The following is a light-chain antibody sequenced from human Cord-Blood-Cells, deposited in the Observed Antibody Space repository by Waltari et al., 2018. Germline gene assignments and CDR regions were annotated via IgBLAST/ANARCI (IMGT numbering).Light chain of an antibody. CDR1: QDISNY. J-gene: IGKJ4*01. V-gene: IGKV1-33*01. CDR3: QQYDNLPPAAFS. CDR2: DAS. Sequence: DIQMTQSPSSLSASVGERVTIPCQASQDISNYLNWYQQKPGKAPKLLIYDASNLETGVPSRFSGSGSGTDFTFTISSLQPEDIATYYCQQYDNLPPAAFSFGGGTKVEIK.